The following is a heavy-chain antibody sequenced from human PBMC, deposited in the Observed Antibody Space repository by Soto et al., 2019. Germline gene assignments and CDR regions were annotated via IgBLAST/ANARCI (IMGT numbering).Heavy chain of an antibody. CDR3: TSLDVVVPAAMAYYYYGMDV. V-gene: IGHV3-73*01. CDR1: GFTFSGSG. CDR2: IRSKANSYAT. J-gene: IGHJ6*02. Sequence: SLRLSCAASGFTFSGSGMHWVRQASGKGLEWVGRIRSKANSYATAYAASVKGRFTISRDDSKNTAYLQMNSLKTEDTAVYYCTSLDVVVPAAMAYYYYGMDVWGQGTTVTASS. D-gene: IGHD2-2*01.